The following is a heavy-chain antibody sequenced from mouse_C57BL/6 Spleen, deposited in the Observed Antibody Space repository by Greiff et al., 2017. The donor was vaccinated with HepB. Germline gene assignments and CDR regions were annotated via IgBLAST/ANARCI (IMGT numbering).Heavy chain of an antibody. V-gene: IGHV10-1*01. Sequence: EVQLVESGGGLVQPKGSLKLSCAASGFSFNTYAMNWVRQAPGKGLEWVARIRSKSNNYATYYADSVKDRFTISRDDSESMLYLQMNNLKTEDTAMYYCVRPNPNCDWFAYWGQGTLVTVSA. D-gene: IGHD4-1*01. CDR1: GFSFNTYA. CDR3: VRPNPNCDWFAY. J-gene: IGHJ3*01. CDR2: IRSKSNNYAT.